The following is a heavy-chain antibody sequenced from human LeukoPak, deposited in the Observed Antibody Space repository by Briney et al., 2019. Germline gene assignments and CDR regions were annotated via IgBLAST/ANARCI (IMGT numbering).Heavy chain of an antibody. D-gene: IGHD1-26*01. CDR1: GYTFSDYD. J-gene: IGHJ6*03. V-gene: IGHV1-8*01. CDR2: INPNSGNA. CDR3: ARALAWGGSSYSYYYMDV. Sequence: ASVKVSCKASGYTFSDYDINWVRQATGQGLEWMGWINPNSGNAGYAQKFQGRVTMTRNTSISTAYMELSSLRAEDTAVYYCARALAWGGSSYSYYYMDVWDKGTTVTVSS.